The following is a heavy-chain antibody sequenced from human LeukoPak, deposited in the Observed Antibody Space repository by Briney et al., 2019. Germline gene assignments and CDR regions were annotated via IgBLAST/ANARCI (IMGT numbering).Heavy chain of an antibody. J-gene: IGHJ3*02. CDR3: AMSYDSSGYDAFDI. V-gene: IGHV3-74*01. CDR1: GFTFSSYW. CDR2: INSDGSRT. Sequence: GGSLRLSCAASGFTFSSYWTHWVRQAPGKGLVWVSRINSDGSRTSYADSVKGRFTISRDNAKDTLYFQMNSVRGEDTAVYYCAMSYDSSGYDAFDIWGQGTMVTVSS. D-gene: IGHD3-22*01.